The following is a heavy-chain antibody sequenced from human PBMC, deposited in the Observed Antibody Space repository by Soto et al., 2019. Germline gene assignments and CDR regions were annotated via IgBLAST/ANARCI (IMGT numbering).Heavy chain of an antibody. Sequence: QVQLQESGPGLVKPSQTLSLTCTVSGGSISSGGYYWSWIRQHPGKGLEWIGSVYYSGSTYYNPSLKSRVTISVDTSQNQFSLQLSSVTAADTAVYYCARATLISDEYGGIDAFDIWGQGTMVTVSS. D-gene: IGHD2-15*01. CDR2: VYYSGST. CDR1: GGSISSGGYY. V-gene: IGHV4-31*03. CDR3: ARATLISDEYGGIDAFDI. J-gene: IGHJ3*02.